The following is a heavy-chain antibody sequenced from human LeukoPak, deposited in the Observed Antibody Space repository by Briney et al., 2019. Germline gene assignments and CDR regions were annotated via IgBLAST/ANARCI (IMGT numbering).Heavy chain of an antibody. Sequence: ASVKVSCKASEYTFTSYAMNWVRQAPGQGLEWMGWINTNTGNPTYAQGFTGRFVSSLDTSVSTVYLQISSLKAEDTAVYYCAREFGYGDYVGYWGQGTLVTVSS. J-gene: IGHJ4*02. CDR1: EYTFTSYA. CDR3: AREFGYGDYVGY. V-gene: IGHV7-4-1*02. D-gene: IGHD4-17*01. CDR2: INTNTGNP.